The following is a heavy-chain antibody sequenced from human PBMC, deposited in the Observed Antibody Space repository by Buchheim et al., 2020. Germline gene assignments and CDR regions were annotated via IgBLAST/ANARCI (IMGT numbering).Heavy chain of an antibody. D-gene: IGHD3-16*01. V-gene: IGHV3-74*01. CDR1: GFTFSSSW. CDR3: ARDFGGPSDC. J-gene: IGHJ4*02. Sequence: EVQLVESGGGLVQPGGSLRLSCAASGFTFSSSWMHWVRQAPGKGLVWFSRMNSDGSTTSYAESVRGRFTISRDNAKNTLYLQMNSLGAEDTAVYYCARDFGGPSDCWGQGTL. CDR2: MNSDGSTT.